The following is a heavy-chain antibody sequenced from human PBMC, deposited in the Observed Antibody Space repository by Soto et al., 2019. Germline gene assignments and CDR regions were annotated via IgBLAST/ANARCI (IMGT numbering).Heavy chain of an antibody. J-gene: IGHJ2*01. CDR1: GLTFSRFA. CDR3: AKDKGPGSYTNWGFDV. D-gene: IGHD3-10*01. CDR2: IHGSGAIT. Sequence: EVQVLHSGGGLVQPGGSLRLSCAASGLTFSRFAMSWVRQAPGKGLEWVATIHGSGAITNYADSVRGRFTISRDNSKATMYLQLNTLRVEDTAVYYCAKDKGPGSYTNWGFDVWGRGTLVTVSS. V-gene: IGHV3-23*01.